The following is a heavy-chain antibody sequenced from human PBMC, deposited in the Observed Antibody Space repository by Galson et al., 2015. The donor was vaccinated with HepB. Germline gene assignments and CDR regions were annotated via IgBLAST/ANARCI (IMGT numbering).Heavy chain of an antibody. D-gene: IGHD2-15*01. J-gene: IGHJ4*02. Sequence: ETLSLTCAVYGGSFSGYYWSWIRQPPGKGLEWIGEINHSGSTNYNPSLKSRVTISVDTSKNQFSLKLSSVTAADTAVYYCARGSRSGYCSGGSCYSDYWGQGTLVTVSS. CDR1: GGSFSGYY. V-gene: IGHV4-34*01. CDR2: INHSGST. CDR3: ARGSRSGYCSGGSCYSDY.